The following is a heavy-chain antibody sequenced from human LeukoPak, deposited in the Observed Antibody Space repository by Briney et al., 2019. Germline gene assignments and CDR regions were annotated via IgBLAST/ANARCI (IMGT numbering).Heavy chain of an antibody. CDR2: ISDSGSTI. V-gene: IGHV3-11*01. CDR3: AKASDYGGNEFDY. Sequence: GGSLRLSCAASEFVFSDYYMSWIRQAPGKGLEWVSYISDSGSTIYYADSVKGRFAISRDNAKNSLHLQMNSLTAADTAFYYCAKASDYGGNEFDYWGQGTLVTVSS. D-gene: IGHD4-23*01. J-gene: IGHJ4*02. CDR1: EFVFSDYY.